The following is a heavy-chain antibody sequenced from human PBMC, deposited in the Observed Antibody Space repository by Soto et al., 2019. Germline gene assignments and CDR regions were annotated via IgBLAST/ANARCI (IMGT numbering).Heavy chain of an antibody. V-gene: IGHV1-18*01. J-gene: IGHJ3*02. D-gene: IGHD3-3*01. CDR2: ISAYNGNT. Sequence: ARHAQKKGLEWMGWISAYNGNTNYAQKLRGRVTMTTDTSTSTAYMELRSLRSDDTAVYYCARSPRLRFLEWLGDAFDIWGQGTMVTVSS. CDR3: ARSPRLRFLEWLGDAFDI.